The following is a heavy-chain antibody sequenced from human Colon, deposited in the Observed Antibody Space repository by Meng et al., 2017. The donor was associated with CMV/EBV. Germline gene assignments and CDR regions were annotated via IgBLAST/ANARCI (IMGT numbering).Heavy chain of an antibody. D-gene: IGHD6-19*01. V-gene: IGHV1-2*02. J-gene: IGHJ4*02. Sequence: GKLMQFGAGVKGPGASVKVSCKTSGYTFSDYYMHWVRQAPGQGLEWMGWIRSDGSATNYAQKFRGRVTMTRDASVSTAYMELSGLTSDDTAVYFCVRSSGWSLFDYWGPGALVTVSS. CDR2: IRSDGSAT. CDR3: VRSSGWSLFDY. CDR1: GYTFSDYY.